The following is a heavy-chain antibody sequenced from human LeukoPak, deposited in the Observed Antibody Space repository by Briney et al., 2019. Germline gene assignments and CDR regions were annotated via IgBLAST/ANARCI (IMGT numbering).Heavy chain of an antibody. CDR2: IRYDGSNE. CDR1: AFTFNNYG. J-gene: IGHJ4*02. D-gene: IGHD2-15*01. Sequence: GGSLRLSCAASAFTFNNYGMHWVRQAAGKGLEWVAFIRYDGSNEFYADSVNGRFTISRDNSKNALYLQMNSLRPEDTAVYYCAKEGYCSGGRCYSLKYWGQGTLVTVSS. CDR3: AKEGYCSGGRCYSLKY. V-gene: IGHV3-30*02.